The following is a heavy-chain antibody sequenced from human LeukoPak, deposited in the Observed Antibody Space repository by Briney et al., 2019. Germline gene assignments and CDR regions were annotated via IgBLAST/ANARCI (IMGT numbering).Heavy chain of an antibody. J-gene: IGHJ4*02. CDR3: ARDGARAVAGTGSGY. Sequence: GASVKVSCKASGYTFTGYYMHWVRQAPGQGLEWMGWINPNSGGTNYAQKFQGRVTMTRDTSISTAYMELSRLRSDDTAVYYCARDGARAVAGTGSGYWGQGTLVTVSS. V-gene: IGHV1-2*02. CDR2: INPNSGGT. CDR1: GYTFTGYY. D-gene: IGHD6-19*01.